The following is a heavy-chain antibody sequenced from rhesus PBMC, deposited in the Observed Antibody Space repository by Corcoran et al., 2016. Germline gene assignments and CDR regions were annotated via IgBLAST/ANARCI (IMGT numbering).Heavy chain of an antibody. Sequence: GESGGGLVQPGGSLRLSCAASGFTFSNYWMSWVRQAPGKGLEWVGFIKNKADGGTAAYAESVKGRFTISRDDSKNTLYLQMNSLKTEDTAVYYCTRDFWSHGLDSGGQGVVVTVSS. CDR2: IKNKADGGTA. D-gene: IGHD3-22*01. V-gene: IGHV3S11*01. CDR1: GFTFSNYW. CDR3: TRDFWSHGLDS. J-gene: IGHJ6*01.